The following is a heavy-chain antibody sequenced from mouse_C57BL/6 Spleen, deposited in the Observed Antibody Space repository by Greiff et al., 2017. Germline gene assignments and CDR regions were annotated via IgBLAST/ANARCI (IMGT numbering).Heavy chain of an antibody. J-gene: IGHJ2*01. CDR1: GFTFSDYG. V-gene: IGHV5-17*01. CDR3: ARQRTTVVATAFGY. D-gene: IGHD1-1*01. Sequence: DVKLVESGGGLVKPGGSLKLSCAASGFTFSDYGMHWVRQAPEKGLEWVAYISSGSSTIYYADTVEGRFTSSRDNAKNTLFLQMTSLRSEDTAMYYCARQRTTVVATAFGYWGQGTTLTVSS. CDR2: ISSGSSTI.